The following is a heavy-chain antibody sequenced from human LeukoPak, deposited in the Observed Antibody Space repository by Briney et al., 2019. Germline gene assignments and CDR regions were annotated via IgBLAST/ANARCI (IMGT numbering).Heavy chain of an antibody. D-gene: IGHD2-15*01. CDR2: INHSGST. Sequence: SETLSLTCTVSGGSISSYYWSWIRQPPGKGLEWIGEINHSGSTNYNPSLKSRVTISVDTSKNQFSLKLSSVTAADTAVYYCARGRRRYCSGGSCSSPLFDYWGQGTLVTVSS. CDR3: ARGRRRYCSGGSCSSPLFDY. J-gene: IGHJ4*02. CDR1: GGSISSYY. V-gene: IGHV4-34*01.